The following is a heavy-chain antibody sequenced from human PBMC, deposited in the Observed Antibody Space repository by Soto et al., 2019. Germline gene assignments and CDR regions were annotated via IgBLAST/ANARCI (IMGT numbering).Heavy chain of an antibody. CDR3: ASGGKMGY. CDR2: INRYGXXX. V-gene: IGHV3-7*01. J-gene: IGHJ4*02. D-gene: IGHD2-8*01. CDR1: GFTFSSYR. Sequence: GGSLRLSCVASGFTFSSYRMIWVRQAPGKWLELLGNINRYGXXXYXXXGXXXXXXXSRXXAKXXLGXXVNSLRAEDTAVYYCASGGKMGYWGQGT.